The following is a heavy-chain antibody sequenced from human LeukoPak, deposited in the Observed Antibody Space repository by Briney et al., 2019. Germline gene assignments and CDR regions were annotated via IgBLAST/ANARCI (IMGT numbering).Heavy chain of an antibody. CDR1: GFTFSSYE. D-gene: IGHD1-7*01. CDR2: ISSSGSTI. Sequence: PGGSLRLSCAASGFTFSSYEVNWVRQAPGKGLEWVSYISSSGSTIYYADSVKGRFTISRDNAKNSLYLQMNSLRAEDTAVYYCARDRRDITGTTSFDYWGQGTLVTVSS. J-gene: IGHJ4*02. CDR3: ARDRRDITGTTSFDY. V-gene: IGHV3-48*03.